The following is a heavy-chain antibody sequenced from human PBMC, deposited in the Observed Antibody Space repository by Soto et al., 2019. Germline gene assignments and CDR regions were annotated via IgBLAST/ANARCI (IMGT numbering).Heavy chain of an antibody. CDR1: GVSISTGGRF. CDR2: IYYSGNT. Sequence: QVQLQESGPGLVKPSQTLSLTCTVSGVSISTGGRFWSWVRQHPGKGLEWIGYIYYSGNTDYNPSLKSRLTISVDTSKNQFSLNLRSVTAADTAVDYCAIALRPTGNPGYWYFELWGRGTLVTVSS. D-gene: IGHD1-1*01. J-gene: IGHJ2*01. CDR3: AIALRPTGNPGYWYFEL. V-gene: IGHV4-31*03.